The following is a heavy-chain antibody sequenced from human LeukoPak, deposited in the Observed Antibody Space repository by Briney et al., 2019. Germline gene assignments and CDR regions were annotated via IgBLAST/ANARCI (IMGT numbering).Heavy chain of an antibody. D-gene: IGHD2-8*01. Sequence: SETLSLTCTVSGGSISSSSYYWGWVRQPPGKGLEWIGSIYYSGGTYYNPSLKSRVTISVDTSKDQFSLKLSSVTAADTAVYYCARFRREWGGYYFDYWGQGTLVTVSS. J-gene: IGHJ4*02. CDR2: IYYSGGT. V-gene: IGHV4-39*07. CDR3: ARFRREWGGYYFDY. CDR1: GGSISSSSYY.